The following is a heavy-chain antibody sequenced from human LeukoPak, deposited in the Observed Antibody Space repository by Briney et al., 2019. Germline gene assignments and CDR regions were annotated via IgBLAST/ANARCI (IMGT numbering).Heavy chain of an antibody. D-gene: IGHD3-22*01. CDR3: ARVGYYDRQPSDY. CDR1: GGTFSSYA. CDR2: IIPIFGTA. V-gene: IGHV1-69*05. Sequence: SVKGSCKASGGTFSSYAISWVRQAPGQGLEWMGGIIPIFGTANYAQKFQGRVTITTDESTSTAYMELSSLRSEDTAVYHCARVGYYDRQPSDYWGQGTLVTVSS. J-gene: IGHJ4*02.